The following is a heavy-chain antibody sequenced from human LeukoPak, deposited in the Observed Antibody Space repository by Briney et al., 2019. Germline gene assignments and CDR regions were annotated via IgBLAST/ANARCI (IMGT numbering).Heavy chain of an antibody. V-gene: IGHV1-69*13. D-gene: IGHD2-2*03. J-gene: IGHJ5*02. Sequence: SVKVSCKASGGTFSSYAISWVRQAPGQGLEWMGGIIPIFGTANYAQKFQGRVTITVDESTSTAYMELSSLRSEDTAVYYCARMLGIVVVPAYNWFDPWGQGTLVTVSS. CDR1: GGTFSSYA. CDR2: IIPIFGTA. CDR3: ARMLGIVVVPAYNWFDP.